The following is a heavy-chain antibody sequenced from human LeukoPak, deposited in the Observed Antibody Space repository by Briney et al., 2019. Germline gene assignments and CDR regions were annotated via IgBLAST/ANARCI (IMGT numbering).Heavy chain of an antibody. J-gene: IGHJ4*02. CDR1: GYTFTSYD. Sequence: ASVKVSCKASGYTFTSYDINWVRQATGQGLEWMGWMNPNSGNTGYAQKFQGRVTMTRNPSISTADMELSSLRSEDTAVHYCAREEWKAVAGRGDYWGQGTLVTVSS. V-gene: IGHV1-8*01. CDR2: MNPNSGNT. D-gene: IGHD6-19*01. CDR3: AREEWKAVAGRGDY.